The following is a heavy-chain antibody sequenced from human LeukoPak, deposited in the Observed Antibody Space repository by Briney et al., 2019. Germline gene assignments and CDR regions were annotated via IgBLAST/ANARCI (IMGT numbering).Heavy chain of an antibody. J-gene: IGHJ6*03. D-gene: IGHD2-2*01. CDR1: GGTFSSYA. Sequence: SVKVSCKASGGTFSSYAISWVRQAPGQGLEWMGRIIPILGIANYAQKLQGRVTITADKSTSTAYMELSSLRSEDTAVYYCASGYCSSTSCYPMYYMDVWGKGTTVTVSS. CDR3: ASGYCSSTSCYPMYYMDV. V-gene: IGHV1-69*04. CDR2: IIPILGIA.